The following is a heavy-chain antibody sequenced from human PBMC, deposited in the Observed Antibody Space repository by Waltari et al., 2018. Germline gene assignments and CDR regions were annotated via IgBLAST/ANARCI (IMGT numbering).Heavy chain of an antibody. CDR1: GYTFTAYY. Sequence: QLVQSGAEVKKPGATVTISCKASGYTFTAYYLHWGQQAPGKGLEWMGRVDPEDGETIYAEKFQGRVTITADTSTDTAYMELSSLRSEDTAVYYCATEGRWLLPDYWGQGTLVTVSS. CDR3: ATEGRWLLPDY. CDR2: VDPEDGET. V-gene: IGHV1-69-2*01. D-gene: IGHD2-15*01. J-gene: IGHJ4*02.